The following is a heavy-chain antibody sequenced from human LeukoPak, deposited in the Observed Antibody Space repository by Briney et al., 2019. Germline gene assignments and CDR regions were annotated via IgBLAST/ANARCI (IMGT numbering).Heavy chain of an antibody. CDR3: ARDSLAFEACTHGSREHYFDY. CDR1: GFTFSDYY. J-gene: IGHJ4*02. V-gene: IGHV3-11*06. CDR2: ISSSSSYT. D-gene: IGHD1-1*01. Sequence: GGSLRLSCAASGFTFSDYYMSWIRQAPGKGLEWVSYISSSSSYTNYADSVRGRFTISRDNAKNSLYLQMNSLRAEDTAVYYCARDSLAFEACTHGSREHYFDYWGQGTLVTVSS.